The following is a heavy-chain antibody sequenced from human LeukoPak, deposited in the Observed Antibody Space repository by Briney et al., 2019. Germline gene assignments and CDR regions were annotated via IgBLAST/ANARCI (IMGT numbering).Heavy chain of an antibody. D-gene: IGHD5-18*01. Sequence: GGSLRLSCAASGFTFSSYGMSWVRQAPGKGLEWVSGISGSGDSTYYADSVKGRFTISRDNSKNTLYVQMNSLRAGDTAVYYCVKDRLDGNTYGQLDSWGQGTLVTVSS. V-gene: IGHV3-23*01. CDR3: VKDRLDGNTYGQLDS. CDR2: ISGSGDST. CDR1: GFTFSSYG. J-gene: IGHJ4*02.